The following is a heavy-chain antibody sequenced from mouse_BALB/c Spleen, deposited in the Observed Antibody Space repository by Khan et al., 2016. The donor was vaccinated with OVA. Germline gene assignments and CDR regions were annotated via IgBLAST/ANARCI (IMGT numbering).Heavy chain of an antibody. V-gene: IGHV1-4*01. CDR3: ARRTTGYAMDY. Sequence: QVQLKESGAELARPGASVKTSCEASGYTFTSNTMHRVKQRSGQGLEWIGYINPRSGYTNYNQKFKDKATLTADKSSSTAYMQLSSLTSEDSAVYYCARRTTGYAMDYWGQGTSVIVFS. CDR1: GYTFTSNT. CDR2: INPRSGYT. D-gene: IGHD2-14*01. J-gene: IGHJ4*01.